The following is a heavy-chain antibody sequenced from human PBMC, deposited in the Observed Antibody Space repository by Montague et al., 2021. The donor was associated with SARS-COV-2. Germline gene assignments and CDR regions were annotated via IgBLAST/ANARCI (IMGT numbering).Heavy chain of an antibody. V-gene: IGHV4-59*01. CDR1: GGSISSYY. Sequence: SETLSLTCTVYGGSISSYYWSWIRQPPGKGLEWIGYIYYSGSTNYNPSLKSRVTISVDTSKNQFSLKLSSVTAADTAVYYCARDTEGYISSWYHDYWGQGTLVTVSS. CDR3: ARDTEGYISSWYHDY. J-gene: IGHJ4*01. D-gene: IGHD6-13*01. CDR2: IYYSGST.